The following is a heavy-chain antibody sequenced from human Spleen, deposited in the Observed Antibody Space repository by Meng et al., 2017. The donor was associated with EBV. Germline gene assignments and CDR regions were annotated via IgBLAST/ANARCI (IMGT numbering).Heavy chain of an antibody. Sequence: VQLLESGXGLVQPGGXLRLSCXASGFTFSSYGMHWVRQAPGKGLEWVAVISYDGSNKYYADSVKGRFTISRDNSKNTLYLQMNSLRAEDTAVYYCAKDRARGLDYGDSREALSPFDPWGQGILVTVSS. J-gene: IGHJ5*02. V-gene: IGHV3-30*18. CDR1: GFTFSSYG. CDR3: AKDRARGLDYGDSREALSPFDP. D-gene: IGHD4-17*01. CDR2: ISYDGSNK.